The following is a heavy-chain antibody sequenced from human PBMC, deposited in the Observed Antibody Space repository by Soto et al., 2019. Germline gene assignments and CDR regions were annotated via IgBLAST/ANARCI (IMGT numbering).Heavy chain of an antibody. D-gene: IGHD1-1*01. CDR1: GYTFTSYG. Sequence: QVHLVQSGAEVKKPGASVKVSCKASGYTFTSYGITWVRQAPGQGLEWMGWISAHNGNTDYAQKRQGRVIVTRDTSKSTASMELRSLISDDTAVYYCARGRYGDYWGQGALVTVSS. CDR3: ARGRYGDY. J-gene: IGHJ4*02. V-gene: IGHV1-18*01. CDR2: ISAHNGNT.